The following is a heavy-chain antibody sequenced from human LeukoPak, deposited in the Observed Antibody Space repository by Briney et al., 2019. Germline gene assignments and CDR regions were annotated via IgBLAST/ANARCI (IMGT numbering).Heavy chain of an antibody. Sequence: ASVKVSCKASGYTFTGYYMHWVRQAPGQGLEWMGWINPNSGGTNYAQKFQGRVTMTRDTSISTAYMELSRLRSDDTAVYYCARASRHSGSRNKNWFDPWGQGTLVTVSS. J-gene: IGHJ5*02. CDR3: ARASRHSGSRNKNWFDP. CDR1: GYTFTGYY. V-gene: IGHV1-2*02. D-gene: IGHD3-10*01. CDR2: INPNSGGT.